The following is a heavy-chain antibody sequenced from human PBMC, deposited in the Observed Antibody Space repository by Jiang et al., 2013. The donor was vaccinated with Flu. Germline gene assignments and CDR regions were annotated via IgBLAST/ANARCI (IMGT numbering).Heavy chain of an antibody. J-gene: IGHJ6*03. D-gene: IGHD2-2*01. CDR2: IYSGGST. CDR3: ARGYCSSSSCYRYYYYYMDV. V-gene: IGHV3-53*01. CDR1: GLIVSGNY. Sequence: GVVQPGGSLRLSCAAPGLIVSGNYMSWVRQAPGKGLEWVSLIYSGGSTYYADSVKGRFTVSRDNSKNTLYLQMNSLRAEDTAVYYCARGYCSSSSCYRYYYYYMDVWGKGTTVTVSS.